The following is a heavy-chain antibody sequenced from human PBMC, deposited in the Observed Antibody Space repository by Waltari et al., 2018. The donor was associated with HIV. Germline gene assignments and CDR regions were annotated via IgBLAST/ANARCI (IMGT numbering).Heavy chain of an antibody. CDR2: IYHSGST. Sequence: QVQLQESGPGLVKPSETLSLTCSVSGGSTNFYYWRWIRQPPGKGLEFIGYIYHSGSTNYNPSLESRVTILLDSPKNQVSLKLTSMTAADTALYYCARSPRGYSGFDSWYFDIWGRGTLVTVSP. CDR3: ARSPRGYSGFDSWYFDI. J-gene: IGHJ2*01. CDR1: GGSTNFYY. D-gene: IGHD5-12*01. V-gene: IGHV4-59*01.